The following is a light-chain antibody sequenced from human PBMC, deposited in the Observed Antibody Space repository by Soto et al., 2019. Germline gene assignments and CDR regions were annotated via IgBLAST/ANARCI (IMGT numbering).Light chain of an antibody. V-gene: IGKV3-11*01. CDR2: DAS. CDR3: QQRSNWPPVIT. CDR1: QTFSSH. Sequence: EIVLTQSPATLSLSPGERATLSCRASQTFSSHLAWYQQKPGQAPRLLIYDASKRATGIPARFSGRGFGTDFTLTISSLEPEEFAVYYCQQRSNWPPVITFGQGTRLEIK. J-gene: IGKJ5*01.